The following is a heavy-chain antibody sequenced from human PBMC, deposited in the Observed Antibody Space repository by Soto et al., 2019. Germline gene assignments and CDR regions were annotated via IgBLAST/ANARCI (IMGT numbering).Heavy chain of an antibody. CDR3: AKDWSGAFDF. Sequence: EVQLLESGGGLVQPGGSLRLSCAASGFTFSSYAMSWVRQAPGRGLEWVSAISGSGGSTYYADSVKGRFTISRDNSKNTLDLQMTSLRAEDTAVYYCAKDWSGAFDFWGQGKMVTVSS. J-gene: IGHJ3*01. CDR2: ISGSGGST. D-gene: IGHD3-3*01. CDR1: GFTFSSYA. V-gene: IGHV3-23*01.